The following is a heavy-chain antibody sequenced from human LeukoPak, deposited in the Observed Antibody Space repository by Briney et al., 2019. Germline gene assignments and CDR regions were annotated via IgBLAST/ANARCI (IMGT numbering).Heavy chain of an antibody. D-gene: IGHD1-14*01. V-gene: IGHV1-2*02. CDR1: GYTFTGYY. Sequence: ASVKVSCKASGYTFTGYYMHWVRQAPGQGLEWMGWINPNSGGTNYAQKFQGRVTMTRDTSISTAYMELSSLRSEDTAVYYCASGRHYPRNGGAYYYYYMDVWGKGTTVTISS. J-gene: IGHJ6*03. CDR2: INPNSGGT. CDR3: ASGRHYPRNGGAYYYYYMDV.